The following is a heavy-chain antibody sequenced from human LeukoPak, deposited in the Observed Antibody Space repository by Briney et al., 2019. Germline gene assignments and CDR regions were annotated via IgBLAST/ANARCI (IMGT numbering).Heavy chain of an antibody. Sequence: PSETLSLTCTVQGGSFSNYYWSWIRQRPGKGLEWIGHFYYSGSTTYSPSLKSRVTISVDTSRNQFSLKLTSVSAADTAVYFCARGQGGNYYLNYFDYWGQGALVTVSS. J-gene: IGHJ4*02. V-gene: IGHV4-59*01. CDR3: ARGQGGNYYLNYFDY. CDR1: GGSFSNYY. D-gene: IGHD1-26*01. CDR2: FYYSGST.